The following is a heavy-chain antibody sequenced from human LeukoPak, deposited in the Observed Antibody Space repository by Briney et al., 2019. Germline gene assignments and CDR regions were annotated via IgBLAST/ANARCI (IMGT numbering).Heavy chain of an antibody. J-gene: IGHJ4*02. Sequence: SQTLSLTCTVSGGSISSGSYYWSWIRQPAGKGLEWIGRIYTSGSTNYNPSLKSRVTISVDTSKNQFSLKLSSVTAADTAVYYCARTQYDFWSGYYTGFRRYFDYWGQGTLVTVSS. CDR3: ARTQYDFWSGYYTGFRRYFDY. CDR1: GGSISSGSYY. CDR2: IYTSGST. V-gene: IGHV4-61*02. D-gene: IGHD3-3*01.